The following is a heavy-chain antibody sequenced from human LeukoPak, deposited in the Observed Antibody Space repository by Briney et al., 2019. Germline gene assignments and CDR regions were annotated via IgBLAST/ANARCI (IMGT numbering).Heavy chain of an antibody. CDR2: ISSSSSYI. CDR3: ARDHNWNFRYYGMDV. CDR1: GFTFSSYS. J-gene: IGHJ6*02. Sequence: GGSLRLSCAASGFTFSSYSMSWVRQAPGKGLEWVSSISSSSSYIYYADSVKGRFTISRDNAKNSLYLQMNSLRAEDTAVYYCARDHNWNFRYYGMDVWGQGTTVTVSS. D-gene: IGHD1-7*01. V-gene: IGHV3-21*01.